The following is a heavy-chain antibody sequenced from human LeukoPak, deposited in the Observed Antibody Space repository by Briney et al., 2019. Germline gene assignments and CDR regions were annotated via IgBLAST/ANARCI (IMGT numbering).Heavy chain of an antibody. D-gene: IGHD2-8*01. Sequence: SETLSLTCAVYGGSFSGYYWSWIRQPPGEGLEWIGEINHSGSTNYNPSLKSRVTISVDTSKNQFSLKLSSVTAADTAVYYCARVVYAVFDYFDYWGQGTLVTVSS. V-gene: IGHV4-34*01. CDR3: ARVVYAVFDYFDY. J-gene: IGHJ4*02. CDR1: GGSFSGYY. CDR2: INHSGST.